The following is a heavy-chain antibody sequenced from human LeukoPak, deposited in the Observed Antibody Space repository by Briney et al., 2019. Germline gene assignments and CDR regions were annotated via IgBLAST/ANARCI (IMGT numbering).Heavy chain of an antibody. CDR3: ARGQYHLLYWYFDL. V-gene: IGHV4-4*07. D-gene: IGHD2-2*01. Sequence: SETLSLTCTASGGSISSYYWSWIRQPPGKGLEWIGRIYSSGSTNYNPSLKSRVTMSVDTAKNQFSLKLSSVTAADPAVYYCARGQYHLLYWYFDLWGRGTLVSVSS. J-gene: IGHJ2*01. CDR2: IYSSGST. CDR1: GGSISSYY.